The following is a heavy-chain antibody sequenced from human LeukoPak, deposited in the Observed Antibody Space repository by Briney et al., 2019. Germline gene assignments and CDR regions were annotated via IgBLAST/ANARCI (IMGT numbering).Heavy chain of an antibody. CDR3: AKDASGSYVYYYYYYGMDV. CDR1: GFTFSSYG. V-gene: IGHV3-30*18. CDR2: ISYDGSNK. J-gene: IGHJ6*02. D-gene: IGHD1-26*01. Sequence: GGSLRLSCAASGFTFSSYGMHWVRQAPGKGLEWVAVISYDGSNKYYADSVKGRFTISRDNSKNTLYLQMNSLRAEDTAVYYCAKDASGSYVYYYYYYGMDVWGQGTTVTVSS.